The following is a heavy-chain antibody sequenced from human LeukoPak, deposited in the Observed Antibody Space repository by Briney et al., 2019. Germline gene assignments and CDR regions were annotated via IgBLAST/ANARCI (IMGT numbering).Heavy chain of an antibody. CDR2: INHSGST. CDR3: ARHPLGGSYSGFDY. V-gene: IGHV4-34*01. J-gene: IGHJ4*02. Sequence: PSETLSLTRAVYGGSFSGYYWSWIRQPPGNGLEWIGEINHSGSTNYNPSLKSRVTISVDTSKNQFSLKLSSVTAADTAVYYCARHPLGGSYSGFDYWGQGTLVTVSS. CDR1: GGSFSGYY. D-gene: IGHD1-26*01.